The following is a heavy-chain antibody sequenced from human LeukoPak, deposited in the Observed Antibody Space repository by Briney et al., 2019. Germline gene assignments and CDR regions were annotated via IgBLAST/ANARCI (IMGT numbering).Heavy chain of an antibody. CDR2: ISGSGGST. Sequence: GGSLRLSYAASGFTFSSYAMSWVRQAPGKGLEWVSAISGSGGSTYYADSVKGRFTISRDNSKNTLYLQMNSLRAEDTAVYYCAKNQDYYGSGRNFCLDYWGQGTLVTVSS. D-gene: IGHD3-10*01. CDR1: GFTFSSYA. CDR3: AKNQDYYGSGRNFCLDY. V-gene: IGHV3-23*01. J-gene: IGHJ4*02.